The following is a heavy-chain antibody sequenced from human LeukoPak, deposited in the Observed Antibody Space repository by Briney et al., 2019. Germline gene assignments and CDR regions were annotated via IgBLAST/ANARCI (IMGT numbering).Heavy chain of an antibody. Sequence: ASVKVSCKASGYTFTSYAMSWVREAPGQGLEWMGWINTNTGNPTYAQGLTRRFVFSLDTSVSTAYLQISSLKAEDTAVYYCAIWYCSGGRCYSNARTFDYWGQGTRVSVSS. CDR1: GYTFTSYA. CDR2: INTNTGNP. CDR3: AIWYCSGGRCYSNARTFDY. J-gene: IGHJ4*02. D-gene: IGHD2-15*01. V-gene: IGHV7-4-1*02.